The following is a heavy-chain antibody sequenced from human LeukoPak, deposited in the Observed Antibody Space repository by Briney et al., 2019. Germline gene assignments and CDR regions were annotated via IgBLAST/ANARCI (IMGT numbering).Heavy chain of an antibody. CDR3: AKDDQGIVGAIDY. V-gene: IGHV3-74*01. CDR1: GFTLSNYW. Sequence: GGSLRLSCAASGFTLSNYWMHWVRQAPGKGLVWVSRINGDESIINYADSVKGRFTISRDNAKNTLYLQMNSLRAEDTAVYYCAKDDQGIVGAIDYWGQGTMVTVSS. D-gene: IGHD1-26*01. J-gene: IGHJ3*01. CDR2: INGDESII.